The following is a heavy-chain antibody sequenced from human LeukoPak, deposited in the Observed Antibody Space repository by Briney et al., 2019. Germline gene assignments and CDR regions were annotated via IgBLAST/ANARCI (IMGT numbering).Heavy chain of an antibody. CDR2: IGPGGSSK. D-gene: IGHD1-7*01. Sequence: PGGSLRLSCAASGLTFNNYELHWVRQTPGKGLEWISYIGPGGSSKLYADSVRGRFTISRDNARNSWFLQMNSLRAEDTAIYYCATEMELGSISDGFGYWGQGSLVTVSS. J-gene: IGHJ4*02. CDR3: ATEMELGSISDGFGY. V-gene: IGHV3-48*03. CDR1: GLTFNNYE.